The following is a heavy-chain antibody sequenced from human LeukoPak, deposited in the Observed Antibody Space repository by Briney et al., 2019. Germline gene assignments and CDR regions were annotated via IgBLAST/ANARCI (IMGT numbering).Heavy chain of an antibody. CDR1: GYTFTSYA. D-gene: IGHD3-22*01. V-gene: IGHV1-3*01. CDR3: ARNYDSSGYYYSLDY. CDR2: INAGNGNT. J-gene: IGHJ4*02. Sequence: ASVKVSCKASGYTFTSYAMHWVRQAPGQRLEWMGWINAGNGNTKYSQKFQGRVTITRDTSASTAYMELSSLRSEDTAVYYCARNYDSSGYYYSLDYWGQGTLVTVSS.